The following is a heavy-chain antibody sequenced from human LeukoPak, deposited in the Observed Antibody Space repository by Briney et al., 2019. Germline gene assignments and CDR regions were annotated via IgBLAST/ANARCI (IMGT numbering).Heavy chain of an antibody. CDR1: GYIFTSYF. J-gene: IGHJ6*03. CDR3: ARVGLPHHYYYMDV. Sequence: ASVKVSCKASGYIFTSYFMNWVRQAPGQGLEWMGWVNTNTGNPTYAQGFTGRFVFSLDTSVSTAYLQISSLKAEDTAVYYCARVGLPHHYYYMDVWGKGTTVTVSS. D-gene: IGHD3/OR15-3a*01. V-gene: IGHV7-4-1*02. CDR2: VNTNTGNP.